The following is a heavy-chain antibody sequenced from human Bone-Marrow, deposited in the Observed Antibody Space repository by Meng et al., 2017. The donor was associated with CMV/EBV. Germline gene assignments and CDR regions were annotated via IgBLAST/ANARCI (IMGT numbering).Heavy chain of an antibody. CDR2: IYYSGGT. Sequence: SETLSLTCTVSGGSISSYYWSWIRQPPGKGLEWIGYIYYSGGTNYNPSLKSRVTISVDTSKNQFSLKLSSVTAADTAVYYCARSLDCGGDCYLGYWGQGTLVTVSS. CDR3: ARSLDCGGDCYLGY. J-gene: IGHJ4*02. CDR1: GGSISSYY. V-gene: IGHV4-59*01. D-gene: IGHD2-21*01.